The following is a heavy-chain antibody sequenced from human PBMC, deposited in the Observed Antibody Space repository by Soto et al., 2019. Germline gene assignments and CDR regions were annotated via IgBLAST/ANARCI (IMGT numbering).Heavy chain of an antibody. V-gene: IGHV4-31*02. CDR2: IYYSGST. J-gene: IGHJ3*02. Sequence: LSLTCTVSGGSISSGGYYWSWIRQHPGKGLEWIGYIYYSGSTYYNPSLKSRVTISVDTSKNQFSLKLSSVTAADTAVYYCARGVSDIVVVPAAMIGAFDIWGQGTMVTVSS. CDR3: ARGVSDIVVVPAAMIGAFDI. D-gene: IGHD2-2*01. CDR1: GGSISSGGYY.